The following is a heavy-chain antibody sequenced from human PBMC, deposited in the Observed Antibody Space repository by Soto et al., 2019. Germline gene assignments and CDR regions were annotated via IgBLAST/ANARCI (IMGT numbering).Heavy chain of an antibody. CDR2: IYYSGST. CDR3: ARATGAPPYYYYYMDV. V-gene: IGHV4-31*03. J-gene: IGHJ6*03. Sequence: TSETLSLTCTVSGGSISSGGYYWSWIRQHPGKGLEWIGYIYYSGSTYYNPSLKSRVTISVDTSKNQFSLKLSSVTAADTAVYYCARATGAPPYYYYYMDVWGKGTTVTVSS. CDR1: GGSISSGGYY.